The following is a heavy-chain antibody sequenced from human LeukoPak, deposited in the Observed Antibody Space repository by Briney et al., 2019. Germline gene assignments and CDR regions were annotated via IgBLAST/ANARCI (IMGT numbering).Heavy chain of an antibody. CDR2: VNWDGRSI. V-gene: IGHV3-20*04. CDR3: ARADKDGYGFFGFDY. Sequence: GGSLRLSCAASGFAFSGSGMSWVSQAPGKGLEWVSVVNWDGRSIRYADSVKGRFTISRDNCKNSLYLQINNLIPEMSSLYYCARADKDGYGFFGFDYWGQGTLVTVSS. J-gene: IGHJ4*02. D-gene: IGHD3-10*01. CDR1: GFAFSGSG.